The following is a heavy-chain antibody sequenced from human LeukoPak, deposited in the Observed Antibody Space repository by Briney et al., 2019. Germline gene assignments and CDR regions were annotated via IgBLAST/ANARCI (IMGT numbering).Heavy chain of an antibody. CDR2: IYYSGST. J-gene: IGHJ5*02. CDR1: GGSISSYY. D-gene: IGHD3-10*01. Sequence: SETLSLTCTVSGGSISSYYWSWIRQPPGKGLEWIGYIYYSGSTNYNPSLKSRVTISVDTSKNQFSLKLSSVTAADTAVYYCARSTYCYGSGSPNWFDPWGQGTLVTVSS. V-gene: IGHV4-59*01. CDR3: ARSTYCYGSGSPNWFDP.